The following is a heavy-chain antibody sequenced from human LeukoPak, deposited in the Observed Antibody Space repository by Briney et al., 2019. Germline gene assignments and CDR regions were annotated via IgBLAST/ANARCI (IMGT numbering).Heavy chain of an antibody. V-gene: IGHV1-2*06. CDR3: ARPARETEADY. CDR2: INPNSGGT. CDR1: GYTFTDFY. Sequence: ASVTVSCKASGYTFTDFYIHWVRQAPGQGLEWMGRINPNSGGTNYAQKFQGRVTMTRDTSISTAYTELSRLRSDDTAVYYCARPARETEADYWGQGTLVTVSS. J-gene: IGHJ4*02.